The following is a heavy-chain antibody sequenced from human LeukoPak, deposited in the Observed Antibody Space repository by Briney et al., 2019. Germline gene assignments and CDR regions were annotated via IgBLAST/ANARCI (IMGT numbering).Heavy chain of an antibody. J-gene: IGHJ4*02. CDR3: AREAIVATIFLESPLVLDY. Sequence: GGSLRLSCAASGFTFSSYGMHWVRQAPGKGLEWVSYISSSSSTIYYADSVKGRFTISRDNAKNSLYLQMNSLRDEDTAVYYCAREAIVATIFLESPLVLDYWGQGTLVTVSS. CDR1: GFTFSSYG. V-gene: IGHV3-48*02. D-gene: IGHD5-12*01. CDR2: ISSSSSTI.